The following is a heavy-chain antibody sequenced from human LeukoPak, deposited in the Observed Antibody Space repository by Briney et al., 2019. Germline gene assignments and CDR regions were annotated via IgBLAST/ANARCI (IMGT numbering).Heavy chain of an antibody. V-gene: IGHV3-21*01. J-gene: IGHJ6*03. D-gene: IGHD4-17*01. CDR2: ITSSGTYI. CDR1: GFTFNNYN. Sequence: GGSLRLSCAASGFTFNNYNMNWVRQAPGKALEWVSSITSSGTYIFYADSVKGRFTISRDNAKNSLYLQMNSLRAEDTAVYYCARDGESYGDYVIYYYYYYMDVWGKGTTVTVSS. CDR3: ARDGESYGDYVIYYYYYYMDV.